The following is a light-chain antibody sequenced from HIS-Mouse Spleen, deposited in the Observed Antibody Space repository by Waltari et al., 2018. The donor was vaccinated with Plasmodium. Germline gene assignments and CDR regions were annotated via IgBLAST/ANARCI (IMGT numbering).Light chain of an antibody. Sequence: EIVLTQSPATLSLSPGERATLSCRASQSVSSYLAWYQQKPGQAPRLLIYDASNRATGIPARFSGSGSGTDFTLTISSLEPEDFATYYCQQYYSYLLTFGGGTKVEIK. J-gene: IGKJ4*01. CDR2: DAS. CDR3: QQYYSYLLT. CDR1: QSVSSY. V-gene: IGKV3-11*01.